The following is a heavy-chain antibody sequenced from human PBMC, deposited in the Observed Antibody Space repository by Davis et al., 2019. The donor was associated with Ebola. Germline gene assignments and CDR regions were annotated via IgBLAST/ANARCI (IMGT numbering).Heavy chain of an antibody. CDR3: ARLVVTASLASVGAFDI. V-gene: IGHV5-51*01. D-gene: IGHD2-21*02. J-gene: IGHJ3*02. Sequence: GESLKISCKGSGYSFTSYWIGWVRQMPGKGLEWMGIIYPGDSDTRYSPSFQGQVTISVDKSISTAYLQWSSLKASDIAMYYCARLVVTASLASVGAFDIWGQGTMVTVSS. CDR2: IYPGDSDT. CDR1: GYSFTSYW.